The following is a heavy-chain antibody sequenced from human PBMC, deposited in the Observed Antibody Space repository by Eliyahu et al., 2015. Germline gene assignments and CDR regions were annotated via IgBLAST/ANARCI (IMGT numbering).Heavy chain of an antibody. CDR3: ARGLESTLVVVVAADLDY. D-gene: IGHD2-15*01. CDR2: ISSRSRYI. J-gene: IGHJ4*02. Sequence: XVRQAPGKGLEWVSSISSRSRYIYYADSVKGRFTISRDNAKNSLYLQMNSLRAEDTAVYYCARGLESTLVVVVAADLDYWGQGTLVTVSS. V-gene: IGHV3-21*01.